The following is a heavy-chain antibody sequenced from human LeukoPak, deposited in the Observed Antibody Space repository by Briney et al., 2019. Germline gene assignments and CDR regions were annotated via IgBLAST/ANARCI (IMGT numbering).Heavy chain of an antibody. CDR2: ISGSGGST. D-gene: IGHD6-13*01. V-gene: IGHV3-23*01. CDR3: AKGRSSSWFHYFDY. CDR1: GFTFSSYA. Sequence: GGSLRLSCAASGFTFSSYAMSWVRQAPGKGLELVSAISGSGGSTYYADSVKGRFTISRDNSKNTPYLQMNSLRAEDTAVYYCAKGRSSSWFHYFDYWGQGTLVTVSS. J-gene: IGHJ4*02.